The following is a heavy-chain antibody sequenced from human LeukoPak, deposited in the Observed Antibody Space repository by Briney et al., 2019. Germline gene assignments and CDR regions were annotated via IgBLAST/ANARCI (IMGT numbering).Heavy chain of an antibody. CDR1: GGSISNYY. V-gene: IGHV4-59*08. CDR3: ARLAYCSGGGCTRIDY. D-gene: IGHD2-15*01. Sequence: SETLSLICSVSGGSISNYYWNWIRQPPGKGLEWIGFIYDSGSTNYNPSLKSRVTISVDTSKKQVSLRLSSVTATDTAVYYCARLAYCSGGGCTRIDYWGQGTLVTVSA. J-gene: IGHJ4*02. CDR2: IYDSGST.